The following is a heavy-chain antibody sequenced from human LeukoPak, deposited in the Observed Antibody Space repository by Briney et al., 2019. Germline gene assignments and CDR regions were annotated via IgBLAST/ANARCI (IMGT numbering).Heavy chain of an antibody. CDR3: ARGDTVEYSSSPDY. D-gene: IGHD6-6*01. CDR1: GFTFSSYA. Sequence: PGGSLRLSCAASGFTFSSYAMHWVRQAPGKGLEWVAVISYDGSNKYYADSVKGRFTISRDNSKNTLYLQMNSLRAEDTAVYYCARGDTVEYSSSPDYWGQGTLVTVSS. J-gene: IGHJ4*02. V-gene: IGHV3-30-3*01. CDR2: ISYDGSNK.